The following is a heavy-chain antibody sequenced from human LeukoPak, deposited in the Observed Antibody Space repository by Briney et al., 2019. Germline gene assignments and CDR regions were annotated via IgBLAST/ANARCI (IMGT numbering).Heavy chain of an antibody. CDR2: IYFNGNI. Sequence: PSETLSLTCAVSGGSIRSNNHYWGWIRQPPGKGLEWIGNIYFNGNIAYNPSLQSRVTISVDTSKNQFSLRLNSVTSADTAMYYCARVELIVALPTSFDPWGQGTLVTVSS. D-gene: IGHD5-12*01. J-gene: IGHJ5*02. CDR1: GGSIRSNNHY. CDR3: ARVELIVALPTSFDP. V-gene: IGHV4-39*07.